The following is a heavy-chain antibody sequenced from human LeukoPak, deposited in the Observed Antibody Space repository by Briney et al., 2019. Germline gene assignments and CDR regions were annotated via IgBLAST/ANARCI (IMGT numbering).Heavy chain of an antibody. V-gene: IGHV3-21*01. Sequence: GGSLRLSCAASGFTFSSYSMNWVRQAPGKGLEWVSSISSSSSYIYYADSVKGRFTISRDNAKNSLYLQMNSLRAEDTAVYYCARDPSGSGSYLRFDYWGQGTLVTVSS. CDR1: GFTFSSYS. D-gene: IGHD1-26*01. CDR3: ARDPSGSGSYLRFDY. CDR2: ISSSSSYI. J-gene: IGHJ4*02.